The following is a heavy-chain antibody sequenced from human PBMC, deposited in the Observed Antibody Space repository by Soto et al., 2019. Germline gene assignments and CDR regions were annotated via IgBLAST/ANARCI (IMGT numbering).Heavy chain of an antibody. D-gene: IGHD6-19*01. CDR3: AKGLYSSGYLVFAS. V-gene: IGHV3-23*01. J-gene: IGHJ4*02. CDR1: GFSFETYA. CDR2: ISGSGDST. Sequence: GGSLRLSCVASGFSFETYALNWVRQAPGKGLEWVSSISGSGDSTYYADSVKGRFTISRDNSNSTLFLQMNSLRAEDTAIYYCAKGLYSSGYLVFASWGQGMLVTVSS.